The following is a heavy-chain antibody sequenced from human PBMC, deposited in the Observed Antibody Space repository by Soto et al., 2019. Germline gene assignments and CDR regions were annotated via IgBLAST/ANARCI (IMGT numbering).Heavy chain of an antibody. CDR3: AKDREDTAMVLGS. CDR2: ISNDGNTK. J-gene: IGHJ4*02. CDR1: GFRFSLHG. D-gene: IGHD5-18*01. V-gene: IGHV3-30*18. Sequence: QVQLVESGGGVVQPGRSLRLSCAASGFRFSLHGMHWVRQAPGKGLEWMVVISNDGNTKYYADSVKGRFTISRDNSKNTLYLQMNSLRSDDTAVYYCAKDREDTAMVLGSWGQGTLVTVSS.